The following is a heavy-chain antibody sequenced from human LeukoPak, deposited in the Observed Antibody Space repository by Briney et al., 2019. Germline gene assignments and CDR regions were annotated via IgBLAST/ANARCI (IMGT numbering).Heavy chain of an antibody. J-gene: IGHJ1*01. CDR3: ATQKSGYDFWSRYHQYFQH. D-gene: IGHD3-3*01. CDR1: GYTFTGYY. Sequence: ASVKVSCTASGYTFTGYYMHWVRQAPGQGLEWMGWINPNSGGTNYAQKFQGRVTMTRDTSISSAYMQLSRLRSDDTAVYYCATQKSGYDFWSRYHQYFQHWGQGTLVTVSS. CDR2: INPNSGGT. V-gene: IGHV1-2*02.